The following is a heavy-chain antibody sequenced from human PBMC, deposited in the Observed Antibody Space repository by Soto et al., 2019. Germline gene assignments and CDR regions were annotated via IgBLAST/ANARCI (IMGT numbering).Heavy chain of an antibody. CDR3: ARRLTKTVSALGY. J-gene: IGHJ4*02. Sequence: QVQLVESGGGVVQTGASLRLSCSASGFTFTSFAIHWVRQAPGKGLEWVAVISENGVNKYSAESVRGRFVISRDNSKNTVELEMNSLRPEDTAIYFCARRLTKTVSALGYWGPGTLVTVSS. V-gene: IGHV3-30*09. D-gene: IGHD2-8*01. CDR2: ISENGVNK. CDR1: GFTFTSFA.